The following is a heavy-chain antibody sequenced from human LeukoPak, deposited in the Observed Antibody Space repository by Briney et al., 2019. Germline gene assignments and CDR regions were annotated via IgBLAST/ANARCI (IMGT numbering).Heavy chain of an antibody. Sequence: GASVKDSCKASGYTFTSSGISWVRQAPGQGLEWMGWISPYNGNTNYAQKVQGRVTMTTDTSTSTAYMDLRSLTSDDTAVYYCARGLGTTTFADFDYWGQGTLVTVSS. V-gene: IGHV1-18*01. D-gene: IGHD1-7*01. CDR3: ARGLGTTTFADFDY. J-gene: IGHJ4*02. CDR2: ISPYNGNT. CDR1: GYTFTSSG.